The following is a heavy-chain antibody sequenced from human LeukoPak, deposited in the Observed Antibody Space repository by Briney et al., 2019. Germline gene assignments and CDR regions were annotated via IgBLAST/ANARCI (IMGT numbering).Heavy chain of an antibody. V-gene: IGHV1-8*01. D-gene: IGHD2-2*02. Sequence: ASAKVSCKASGYTFTSYDINWVRQATGQGLEWMGWMNPNSGNTGYAQKFQGRVTMTRNTSISTAYMELSSLRSEDTAVYYCAREGTPTGYCSSTCCYTRVEMDFGYYYYYGMDVWGQGTTVTVSS. CDR3: AREGTPTGYCSSTCCYTRVEMDFGYYYYYGMDV. CDR2: MNPNSGNT. CDR1: GYTFTSYD. J-gene: IGHJ6*02.